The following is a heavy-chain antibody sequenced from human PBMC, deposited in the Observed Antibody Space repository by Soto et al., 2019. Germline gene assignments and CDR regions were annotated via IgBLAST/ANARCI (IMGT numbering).Heavy chain of an antibody. CDR1: GYAFTRFA. V-gene: IGHV1-3*01. CDR3: AREGDQSGYDYGLDF. J-gene: IGHJ4*02. Sequence: QVQLVQSGAEVKKPGASVKVSCKTSGYAFTRFAIHWVRQAPGQSLEWMGWINGGNDNTKYSQKFQGRVTITMDTSADTVYLEVNFVRPEDTAVYYCAREGDQSGYDYGLDFWGQGTLVTVSS. D-gene: IGHD5-12*01. CDR2: INGGNDNT.